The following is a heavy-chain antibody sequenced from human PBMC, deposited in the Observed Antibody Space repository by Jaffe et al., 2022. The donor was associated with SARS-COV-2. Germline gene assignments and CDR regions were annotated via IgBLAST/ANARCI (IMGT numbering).Heavy chain of an antibody. Sequence: EVQLVESGGGLVKPGGSLRLSCAASGFTFSIYSMNWVRQAPGKGLEWVSSITSSSSSKKYADSVKGRFTISRDNAKNSLYLQMNSLRAEDTAVYYCATTRGYSGDDPVPFDYWGQGTLVTVSS. V-gene: IGHV3-21*01. J-gene: IGHJ4*02. CDR2: ITSSSSSK. D-gene: IGHD5-12*01. CDR3: ATTRGYSGDDPVPFDY. CDR1: GFTFSIYS.